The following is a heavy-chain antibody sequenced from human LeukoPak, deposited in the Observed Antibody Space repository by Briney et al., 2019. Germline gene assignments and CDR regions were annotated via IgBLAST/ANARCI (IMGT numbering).Heavy chain of an antibody. CDR1: GGSISSSSYY. V-gene: IGHV4-39*02. D-gene: IGHD3-10*01. CDR3: TRAPGDLLWFGELL. CDR2: FYYSGAT. J-gene: IGHJ4*02. Sequence: PSETLSLTCTVSGGSISSSSYYWGWIRQPPGNGLEWIGSFYYSGATFYNPSLKGRVTISVDTSKNHFSLKLRSVTAADTAVYYCTRAPGDLLWFGELLWGQGTLVTVSS.